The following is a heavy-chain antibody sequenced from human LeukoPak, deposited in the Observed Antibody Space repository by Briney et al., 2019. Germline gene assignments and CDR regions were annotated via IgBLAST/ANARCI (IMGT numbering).Heavy chain of an antibody. CDR2: ISSTSSYI. V-gene: IGHV3-21*01. CDR3: ARGQLWQTGWFDP. Sequence: GGSLRLSCAASGFTFSDYSMHWVRQAPGKGLEWVSCISSTSSYIYYADSVRGRFTISRDNAKNSLYLQMNSLRAEDTAVYYCARGQLWQTGWFDPWGQGTLITVSS. CDR1: GFTFSDYS. D-gene: IGHD5-18*01. J-gene: IGHJ5*02.